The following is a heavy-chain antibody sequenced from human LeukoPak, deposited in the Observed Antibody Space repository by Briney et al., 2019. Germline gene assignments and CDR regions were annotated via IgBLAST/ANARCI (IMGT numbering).Heavy chain of an antibody. CDR1: GGSFSGYY. CDR3: RGYSSSWYYYYMDV. D-gene: IGHD6-13*01. V-gene: IGHV4-34*01. Sequence: SETLSLTCAVYGGSFSGYYWSWIRQPPGKGLEWIGEINHSGSTNYNPSLKSRVTISVDTSKNPFSLKLSSVTAADTAVYYCRGYSSSWYYYYMDVWGKGTTVTVSS. CDR2: INHSGST. J-gene: IGHJ6*03.